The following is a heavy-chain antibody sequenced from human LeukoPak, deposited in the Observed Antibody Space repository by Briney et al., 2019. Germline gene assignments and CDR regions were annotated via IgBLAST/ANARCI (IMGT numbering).Heavy chain of an antibody. V-gene: IGHV3-7*01. Sequence: GGPLRLSCAASGFTFSTYWMSRVRQAPGKGLEWVANIKQDGSEKYYVDSVKGRFTISRDNAKNSLFLQMNSLRAEDTAVYYCARVRCSSNSCFPDYWGQGTLVTVSS. CDR3: ARVRCSSNSCFPDY. D-gene: IGHD2-2*01. CDR1: GFTFSTYW. J-gene: IGHJ4*02. CDR2: IKQDGSEK.